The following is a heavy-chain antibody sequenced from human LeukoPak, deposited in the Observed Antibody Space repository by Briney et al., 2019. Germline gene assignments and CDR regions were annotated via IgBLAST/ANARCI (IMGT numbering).Heavy chain of an antibody. CDR2: ISPNHGGT. CDR1: GFPFTGYY. D-gene: IGHD2-21*02. V-gene: IGHV1-2*02. CDR3: ARSYCGADCYSGRNWFDP. Sequence: ASVKASCKSSGFPFTGYYIHWVRQAPGQGLEGVGWISPNHGGTKYAQKFQGRVTMTRDTSISTAYMELTRLTSDDTAVYYCARSYCGADCYSGRNWFDPWGQGTLVTVSS. J-gene: IGHJ5*02.